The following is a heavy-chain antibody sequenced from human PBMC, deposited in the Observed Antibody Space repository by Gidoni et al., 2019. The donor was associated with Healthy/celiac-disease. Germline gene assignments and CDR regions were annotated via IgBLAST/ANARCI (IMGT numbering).Heavy chain of an antibody. CDR3: ARPTWSSGPDAFDT. V-gene: IGHV4-39*01. Sequence: QLQLQESGPGLVKPSETLSLTCTVSGGSISSSSYYWGWIRQPPGKGLEWIGSIYYSGSTYYNPSLKSRVTISVDTSKNQFSLKLSSVTAADTAVYYCARPTWSSGPDAFDTWGQGTMVTVSS. CDR1: GGSISSSSYY. J-gene: IGHJ3*02. CDR2: IYYSGST. D-gene: IGHD6-19*01.